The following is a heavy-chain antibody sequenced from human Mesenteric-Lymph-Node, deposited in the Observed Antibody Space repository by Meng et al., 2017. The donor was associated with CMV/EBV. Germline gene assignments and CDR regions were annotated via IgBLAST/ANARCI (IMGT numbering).Heavy chain of an antibody. V-gene: IGHV1-2*04. Sequence: SGYTCTGYYMHWVRQAPGQGLGGMGWINPNSGGTNYAQKFEGWVTMTRDTSISKAYMELSRLRSDDTAVYYCARAMERAAAGTALDYWGQGTLVTVSS. CDR2: INPNSGGT. CDR3: ARAMERAAAGTALDY. D-gene: IGHD6-13*01. CDR1: GYTCTGYY. J-gene: IGHJ4*02.